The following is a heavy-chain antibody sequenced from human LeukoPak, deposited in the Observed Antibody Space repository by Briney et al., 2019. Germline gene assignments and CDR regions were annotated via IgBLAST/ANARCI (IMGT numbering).Heavy chain of an antibody. V-gene: IGHV1-69*04. D-gene: IGHD4-23*01. CDR1: GGTFSSYG. CDR2: IIPIVGST. J-gene: IGHJ4*02. Sequence: SVKDSCKASGGTFSSYGISWVRQAPGQGLEWMGRIIPIVGSTNYAEKLQGRVTITADKSTSTVYMELSSLRSEDTAVYYCARHYGGLDDYWGQGTLIIVSS. CDR3: ARHYGGLDDY.